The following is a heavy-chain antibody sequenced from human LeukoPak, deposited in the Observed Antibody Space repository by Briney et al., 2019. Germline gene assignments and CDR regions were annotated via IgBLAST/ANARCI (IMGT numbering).Heavy chain of an antibody. V-gene: IGHV1-18*01. CDR3: ARALVVVTAIPDS. J-gene: IGHJ4*02. Sequence: ASVKVSCKASGYTFTSYGICWVRQAPGQGLEWMGWISAYNGNINYAQKFQGRFTMTTDTSTSTAYMELRSLRSDDTAVYFCARALVVVTAIPDSWGQGTLVTVSS. D-gene: IGHD2-21*02. CDR2: ISAYNGNI. CDR1: GYTFTSYG.